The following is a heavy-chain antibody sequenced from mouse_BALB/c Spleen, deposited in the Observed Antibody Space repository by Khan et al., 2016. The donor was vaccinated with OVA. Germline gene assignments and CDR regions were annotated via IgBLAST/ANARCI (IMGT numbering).Heavy chain of an antibody. D-gene: IGHD4-1*01. J-gene: IGHJ4*01. CDR1: GYTFTNYG. V-gene: IGHV9-3-1*01. CDR2: INTYTGEP. CDR3: TRVGYNGTMDS. Sequence: QIQLVQSGPELKKPGETVKISCKASGYTFTNYGMNWVKQAPGKDLKWMGWINTYTGEPTYADDFKGRFAFSLETSARTAYLKINNLKNEDTTTYFCTRVGYNGTMDSWGQGTSVTVSS.